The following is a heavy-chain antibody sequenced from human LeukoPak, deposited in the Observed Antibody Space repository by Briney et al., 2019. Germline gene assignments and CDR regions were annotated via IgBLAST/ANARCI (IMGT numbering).Heavy chain of an antibody. V-gene: IGHV1-3*01. Sequence: ASVTVSFKASGYTFTSYAMHWVRQAPGQRLEWMGWINAGNGNTKYSQKFQGRVTITRDTSASTAYMELSSLRSEDTAVYYCARAEIFGVVIIAGTKHSNTYFDYWGQGTLVTVSS. J-gene: IGHJ4*02. CDR1: GYTFTSYA. CDR3: ARAEIFGVVIIAGTKHSNTYFDY. CDR2: INAGNGNT. D-gene: IGHD3-3*01.